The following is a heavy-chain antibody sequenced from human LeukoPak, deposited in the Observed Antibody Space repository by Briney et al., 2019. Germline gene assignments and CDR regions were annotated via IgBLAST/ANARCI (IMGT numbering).Heavy chain of an antibody. D-gene: IGHD2-15*01. J-gene: IGHJ4*02. CDR1: GFTFSNYL. CDR2: IKQDGSEQ. V-gene: IGHV3-7*01. CDR3: ATDSPYDY. Sequence: GGSLRLSCVASGFTFSNYLMGWVRQAPGKGLEWVANIKQDGSEQYYVDSVKGRFTVSRDNAKNSLHLQMNSLRAEDTAVYYCATDSPYDYWGQGTLVTVSS.